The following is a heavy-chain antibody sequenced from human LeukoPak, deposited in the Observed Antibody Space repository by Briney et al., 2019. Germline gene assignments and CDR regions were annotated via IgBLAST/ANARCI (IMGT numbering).Heavy chain of an antibody. CDR3: ARDPVDWDINYFDY. V-gene: IGHV3-30-3*01. D-gene: IGHD1/OR15-1a*01. J-gene: IGHJ4*02. CDR1: GFTFSSYA. Sequence: PGRSLRLSCAASGFTFSSYAMHRVRQAPGKGLEWVAVISYDRSNKYYADSVKGRFTISRDNSKNTLYLQMNSLRAEDTAVYYCARDPVDWDINYFDYWGQGTLVTVSS. CDR2: ISYDRSNK.